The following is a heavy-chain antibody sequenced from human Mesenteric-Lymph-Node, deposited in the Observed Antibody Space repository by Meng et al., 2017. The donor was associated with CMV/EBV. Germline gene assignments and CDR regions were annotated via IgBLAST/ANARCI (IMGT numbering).Heavy chain of an antibody. Sequence: SGPTPVTPTQTLPPPCGFSGFSVSASGMCVNWGRQSPGKALEWLAMIDWEDDKHYNTSLKTRLTISKNNFRRQVVLTMTNMDPVDTATYYCARINSYYYGMDVWGQGIPVTVSS. CDR3: ARINSYYYGMDV. V-gene: IGHV2-70*19. CDR2: IDWEDDK. CDR1: GFSVSASGMC. J-gene: IGHJ6*02.